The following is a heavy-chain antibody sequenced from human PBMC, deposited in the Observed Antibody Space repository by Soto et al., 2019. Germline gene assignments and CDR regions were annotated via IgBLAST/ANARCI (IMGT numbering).Heavy chain of an antibody. CDR2: ISVNNGNT. CDR3: ATSYDSGFDP. J-gene: IGHJ5*02. Sequence: ASVKVSCKASGYSFSSYGISWVRQAPGHGLDWMGWISVNNGNTDYAPKFQGRVTMTTDTSTSTAYMELRSLRSDDTAVYYCATSYDSGFDPWGQGTLVTVSS. CDR1: GYSFSSYG. V-gene: IGHV1-18*04. D-gene: IGHD3-3*01.